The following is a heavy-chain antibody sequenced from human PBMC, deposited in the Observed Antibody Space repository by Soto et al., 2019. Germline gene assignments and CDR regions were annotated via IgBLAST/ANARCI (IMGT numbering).Heavy chain of an antibody. CDR1: GGSISSGDYY. D-gene: IGHD3-3*01. V-gene: IGHV4-30-4*01. J-gene: IGHJ5*02. Sequence: SETLSLTCTVSGGSISSGDYYWSWIRQPPGKGLEWVGYIYYSGSTYYNPSLKSRVTVSVDTSKNQFSLKLSSVTAADTAVYYCARGSTYYDFWSGYHKNNWFDPWGQGTLVTVSS. CDR2: IYYSGST. CDR3: ARGSTYYDFWSGYHKNNWFDP.